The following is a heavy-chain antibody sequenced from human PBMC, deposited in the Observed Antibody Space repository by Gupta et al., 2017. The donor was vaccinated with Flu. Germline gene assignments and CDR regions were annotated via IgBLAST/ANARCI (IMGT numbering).Heavy chain of an antibody. Sequence: SWIRQPPGKGLEWIGYTYFSGRVDYNPSLRSRVTISVATSKNQFALKLTSVTAADTAVYHCARGGGAYQGDYWGQGTLVTVSS. CDR2: TYFSGRV. J-gene: IGHJ4*02. V-gene: IGHV4-59*01. D-gene: IGHD2-2*01. CDR3: ARGGGAYQGDY.